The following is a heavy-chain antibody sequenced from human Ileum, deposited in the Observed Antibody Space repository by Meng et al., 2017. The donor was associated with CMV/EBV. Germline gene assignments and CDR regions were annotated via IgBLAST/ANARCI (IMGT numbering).Heavy chain of an antibody. Sequence: GGSLRLSCAASAFTFSSYWMTWVRQAPGKGLKWVASINRDASEIHYLDSVKGRFTISRDNAKNTLYLQMNSLGVDDAAIYYCARDSFPYSSDKWGQGTLVTVSS. CDR1: AFTFSSYW. J-gene: IGHJ4*01. D-gene: IGHD2-15*01. CDR2: INRDASEI. V-gene: IGHV3-7*01. CDR3: ARDSFPYSSDK.